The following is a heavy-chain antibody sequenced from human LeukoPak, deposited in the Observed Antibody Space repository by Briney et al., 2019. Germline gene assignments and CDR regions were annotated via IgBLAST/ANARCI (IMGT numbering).Heavy chain of an antibody. J-gene: IGHJ4*02. V-gene: IGHV3-30-3*01. CDR2: ISYDGSNK. D-gene: IGHD7-27*01. CDR3: AGSLSSELGIGYFDY. CDR1: GFTFSSYA. Sequence: GGSLRLSCAASGFTFSSYAMHWVRQAPGKGLEWVAVISYDGSNKYYADSVKGRFTISRDNSKNTLYLQMNSLRAEDTAVYYCAGSLSSELGIGYFDYWGQGTLVTVSS.